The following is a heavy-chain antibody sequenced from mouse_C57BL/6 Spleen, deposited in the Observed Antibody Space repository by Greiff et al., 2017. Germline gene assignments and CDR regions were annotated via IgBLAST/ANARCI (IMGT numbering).Heavy chain of an antibody. CDR2: IEPEDGDT. CDR1: GFNIKDYY. J-gene: IGHJ3*01. Sequence: VQLQQSGAELVRPGASVKLSCTASGFNIKDYYMHWVKQRPEQGLEWIGRIEPEDGDTEYAPKFQGKATMTADTSSNTAYLQLSSLTSEDTAVYYCTTGYDGYTGAYWGQGTLVTVSA. V-gene: IGHV14-1*01. CDR3: TTGYDGYTGAY. D-gene: IGHD2-3*01.